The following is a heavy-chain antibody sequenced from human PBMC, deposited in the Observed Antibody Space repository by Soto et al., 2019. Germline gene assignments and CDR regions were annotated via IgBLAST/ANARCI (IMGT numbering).Heavy chain of an antibody. D-gene: IGHD3-22*01. Sequence: VGSLRLSCAASGFTFSSYAMHWVRQAPGKGLEWVAVISYDGSNKYYADSVKGRFTISRDNSKNTLYLQMNSLRAEDTAVYYCARGLSSGYSPFHYWGQGTLVTVSS. CDR1: GFTFSSYA. CDR2: ISYDGSNK. V-gene: IGHV3-30-3*01. J-gene: IGHJ4*02. CDR3: ARGLSSGYSPFHY.